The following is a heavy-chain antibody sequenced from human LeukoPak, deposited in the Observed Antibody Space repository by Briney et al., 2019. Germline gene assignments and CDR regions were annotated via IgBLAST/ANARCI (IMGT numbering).Heavy chain of an antibody. V-gene: IGHV5-51*01. J-gene: IGHJ6*03. CDR3: ARQLTIFGGMDV. D-gene: IGHD3-3*01. CDR1: GYSFTSYW. CDR2: IYPGDSDN. Sequence: GDSLKISCKGSGYSFTSYWICWVRPMPGKGLEWMGIIYPGDSDNRYRPSFQGQVTISADKSISPAYLQWSSLKASDTAMYYCARQLTIFGGMDVWGKGTTVTVSS.